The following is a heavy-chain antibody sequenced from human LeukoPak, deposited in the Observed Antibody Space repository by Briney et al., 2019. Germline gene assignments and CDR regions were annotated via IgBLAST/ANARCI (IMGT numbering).Heavy chain of an antibody. Sequence: SLKVSCKASGGTFSSYAISWVRQAPGQGLEWMGGIIPIFGTANYAQKFQGRVTITADESTSTAYMELSSLRSEDTAVYYCASSRDPYYYDSRGWGQGTLVTVSS. D-gene: IGHD3-22*01. J-gene: IGHJ4*02. CDR3: ASSRDPYYYDSRG. V-gene: IGHV1-69*13. CDR1: GGTFSSYA. CDR2: IIPIFGTA.